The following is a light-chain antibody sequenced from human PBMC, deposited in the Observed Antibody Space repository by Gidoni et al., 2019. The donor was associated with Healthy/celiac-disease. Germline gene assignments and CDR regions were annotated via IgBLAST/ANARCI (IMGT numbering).Light chain of an antibody. CDR3: QQYYSTPRT. Sequence: DIVMTQSPDSLAVSLGERATINCKSSQSVLYSSNNKNYLAWYQQHPGQPPKLLIYWASTRESGVPDRFSGSGSGTDFTLTISSLQAEDVAVYYCQQYYSTPRTFGQGTKVEIK. V-gene: IGKV4-1*01. J-gene: IGKJ1*01. CDR2: WAS. CDR1: QSVLYSSNNKNY.